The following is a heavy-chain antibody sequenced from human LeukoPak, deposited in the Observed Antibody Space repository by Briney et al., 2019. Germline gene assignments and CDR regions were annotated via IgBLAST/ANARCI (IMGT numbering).Heavy chain of an antibody. Sequence: QPGGSLRLSCAASGFTFSSYGMHWVRQAPGKGLEWVAFIRYDGSNKYYADSVKGRFTISRDNSKNTLYLQMNSLRAEDTAVYYCARRAWYRLWFGEFLFDYWGQGTLVTVSS. CDR1: GFTFSSYG. CDR2: IRYDGSNK. V-gene: IGHV3-30*02. J-gene: IGHJ4*02. D-gene: IGHD3-10*01. CDR3: ARRAWYRLWFGEFLFDY.